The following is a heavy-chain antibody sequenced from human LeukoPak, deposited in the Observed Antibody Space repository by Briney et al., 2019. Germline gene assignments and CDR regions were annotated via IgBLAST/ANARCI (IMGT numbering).Heavy chain of an antibody. CDR3: ARGGGRRGPRTTVTTY. CDR1: GYTFTGYY. J-gene: IGHJ4*02. D-gene: IGHD4-17*01. Sequence: ASVKVSCKASGYTFTGYYMHWVRQAPGQGLEWMGIINPSGGSTSYAQKFQGRVTMTRDTSTSTVYMELSSLRSEDTAVYYCARGGGRRGPRTTVTTYWGQGTLVTVSS. CDR2: INPSGGST. V-gene: IGHV1-46*01.